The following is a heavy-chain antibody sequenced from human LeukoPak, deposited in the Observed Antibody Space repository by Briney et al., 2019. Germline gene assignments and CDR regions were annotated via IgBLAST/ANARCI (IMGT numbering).Heavy chain of an antibody. CDR3: ARDGSGYYDGMDV. CDR2: IKQDGSEK. J-gene: IGHJ6*02. CDR1: GFTFRSSW. V-gene: IGHV3-7*03. Sequence: GGSLRLSCAASGFTFRSSWMNWVRQAPGKGLEWVANIKQDGSEKHYVDSVKGRFTIPRDNAKNSLYLQMNSLRAEDTAVYYCARDGSGYYDGMDVWGQGTTVIVSS. D-gene: IGHD3-22*01.